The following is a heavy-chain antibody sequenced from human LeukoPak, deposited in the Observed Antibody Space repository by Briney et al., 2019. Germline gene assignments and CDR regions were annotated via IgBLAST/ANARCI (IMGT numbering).Heavy chain of an antibody. CDR1: GFIFNSYG. CDR2: IRYDGSNK. V-gene: IGHV3-30*02. J-gene: IGHJ4*02. CDR3: ATGPPNSNGWFYYFDY. D-gene: IGHD6-19*01. Sequence: GGSLRLSCAASGFIFNSYGMHWVRQAPGKGLEWVAFIRYDGSNKYYADSVKGRFTISRDNSKNTLYLQMNSLKPEDTAVYFCATGPPNSNGWFYYFDYWGQGTLVTVSS.